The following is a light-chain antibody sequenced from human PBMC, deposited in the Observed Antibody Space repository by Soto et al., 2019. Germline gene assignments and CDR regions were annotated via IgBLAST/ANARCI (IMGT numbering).Light chain of an antibody. J-gene: IGKJ3*01. CDR3: QQPPYT. CDR1: QSISSY. V-gene: IGKV1-39*01. CDR2: ATS. Sequence: DIQITQSPSSLSASVGDRVTITCRASQSISSYLNWYQQKQGKAPKLLIHATSTLHSGVRSRFSGRDSGADFTLTIDNLQPEDFATYYCQQPPYTFGPGTKVDIK.